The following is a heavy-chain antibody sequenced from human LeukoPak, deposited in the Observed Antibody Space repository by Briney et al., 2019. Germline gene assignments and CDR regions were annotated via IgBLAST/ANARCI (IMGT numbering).Heavy chain of an antibody. CDR1: GFTFSSYG. CDR3: ARRGCNGGHCYLIDY. Sequence: GGSLRLSCAASGFTFSSYGMHWVRQAPGKGLEWAAFIRYDGSNKYYADSVKGRFTISRDNSKNTLYLQMNSLRAEDTAVYYCARRGCNGGHCYLIDYWGQGTLVTVSS. V-gene: IGHV3-30*02. J-gene: IGHJ4*02. D-gene: IGHD2-15*01. CDR2: IRYDGSNK.